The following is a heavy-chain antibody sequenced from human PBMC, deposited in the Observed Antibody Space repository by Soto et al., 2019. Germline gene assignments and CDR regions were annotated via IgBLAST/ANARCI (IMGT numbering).Heavy chain of an antibody. Sequence: GGSLRLSCAASGFTVSSNYMSWVRQAPGKGLEWVSVIYSGGSTYYADSVKGRFTISRDNSKNTLYLQMNSLRAEDTAVYYCARAGNYGRDAFDIWGQGTMVTVS. CDR2: IYSGGST. CDR3: ARAGNYGRDAFDI. V-gene: IGHV3-66*01. J-gene: IGHJ3*02. D-gene: IGHD1-7*01. CDR1: GFTVSSNY.